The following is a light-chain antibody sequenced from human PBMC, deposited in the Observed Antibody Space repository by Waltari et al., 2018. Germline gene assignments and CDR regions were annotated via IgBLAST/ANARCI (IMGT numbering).Light chain of an antibody. CDR3: QQSYSTPLT. CDR1: QTIRSY. V-gene: IGKV1-39*01. CDR2: DAS. Sequence: DIQMTQSPSSLSASVGDRVTITCRASQTIRSYLNWYQQKPGKAPKLLIYDASNLQSGVPSRFSGSGSGTDFTLTISRLQAEDFATYFCQQSYSTPLTFGGGAKVEIK. J-gene: IGKJ4*01.